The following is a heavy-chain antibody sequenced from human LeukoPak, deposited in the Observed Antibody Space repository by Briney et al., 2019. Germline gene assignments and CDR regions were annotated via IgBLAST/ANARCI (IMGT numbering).Heavy chain of an antibody. V-gene: IGHV1-18*01. CDR1: GGTFSSYA. Sequence: ASVKVSCKASGGTFSSYAISWVRQAPRQGLEWMGWISAYNGNTNYAQKLQGRVTMTTDTSTSPAYMELRSLRSDDTAVYYCARVYCSSTSCYGWFDPWGQGTLVTVSS. D-gene: IGHD2-2*01. CDR3: ARVYCSSTSCYGWFDP. CDR2: ISAYNGNT. J-gene: IGHJ5*02.